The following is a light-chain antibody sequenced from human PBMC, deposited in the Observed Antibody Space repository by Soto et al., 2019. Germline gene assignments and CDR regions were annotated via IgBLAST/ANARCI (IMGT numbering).Light chain of an antibody. CDR1: QGISSS. CDR3: QQLNSYPLT. V-gene: IGKV1-9*01. CDR2: AAS. J-gene: IGKJ4*01. Sequence: DIQLTQSPSFLSASVGDRVTITCRASQGISSSFAWYQQKPGKAPKLLIYAASTLQSGVPSRFSGRGSGTEFTLTISSLQPEDFANYYCQQLNSYPLTCGGGTKVEIK.